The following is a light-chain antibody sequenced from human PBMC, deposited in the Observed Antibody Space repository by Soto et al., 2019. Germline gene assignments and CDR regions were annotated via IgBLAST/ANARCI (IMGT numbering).Light chain of an antibody. CDR3: QQYNSDSKT. Sequence: DTQMTQSPSTLSASVGDRVTITCRASQSIIRWLAWYQQKPGKAPKLLIHEASSLESGVPSRFSGSGSGTEFTLTISSLQPDDFATYYCQQYNSDSKTFGQGTKVEIK. V-gene: IGKV1-5*03. J-gene: IGKJ1*01. CDR1: QSIIRW. CDR2: EAS.